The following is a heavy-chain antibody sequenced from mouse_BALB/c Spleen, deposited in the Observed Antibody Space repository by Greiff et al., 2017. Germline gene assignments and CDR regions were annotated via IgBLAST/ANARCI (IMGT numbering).Heavy chain of an antibody. CDR3: ARNVYWYFDV. Sequence: QVQLQQSGAELAKPGASVKMSCTASGYTFTSYWMHWVKQRPGQGLEWIGYINTSTGYTEYNQKFKDKATLTADKYSSTAYMQLSSLTSEDSAVYYCARNVYWYFDVWGEGTTVTVSS. CDR1: GYTFTSYW. CDR2: INTSTGYT. J-gene: IGHJ1*01. V-gene: IGHV1-7*01.